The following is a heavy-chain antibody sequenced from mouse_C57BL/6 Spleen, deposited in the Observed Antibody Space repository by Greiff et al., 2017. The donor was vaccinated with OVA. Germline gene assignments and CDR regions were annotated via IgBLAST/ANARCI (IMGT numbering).Heavy chain of an antibody. J-gene: IGHJ1*03. CDR1: GYTFTGYW. V-gene: IGHV1-9*01. CDR3: SSGGNMITRYFDV. D-gene: IGHD2-4*01. CDR2: ILPGSGST. Sequence: QVQLQQSGAELMKPGASVKLSCKATGYTFTGYWIEWVKQRPGHGLEWIGEILPGSGSTNYNEKFKGKATFTADTSSNTAYMQLSSLTTDDSAIYYCSSGGNMITRYFDVWGTGTTVTVSS.